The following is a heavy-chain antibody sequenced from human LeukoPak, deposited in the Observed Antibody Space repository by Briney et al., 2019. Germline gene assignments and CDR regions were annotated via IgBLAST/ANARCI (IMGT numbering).Heavy chain of an antibody. Sequence: PGGSLRLSCAASGFTFSSYAMSWVRQAPGKGLEWVSAISGSGGSTYYADSVKGRFTISRDNSKNTLYLQMNSLRAEDTAVYYCARTSRRTDYDSSGYTFDYWGQGTLVTVSS. D-gene: IGHD3-22*01. CDR2: ISGSGGST. CDR3: ARTSRRTDYDSSGYTFDY. CDR1: GFTFSSYA. J-gene: IGHJ4*02. V-gene: IGHV3-23*01.